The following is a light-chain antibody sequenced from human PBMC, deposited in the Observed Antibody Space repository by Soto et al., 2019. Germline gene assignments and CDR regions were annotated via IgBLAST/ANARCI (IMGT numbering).Light chain of an antibody. V-gene: IGKV1-27*01. CDR3: QMHNSFPFT. CDR2: GAS. CDR1: RDIADY. J-gene: IGKJ3*01. Sequence: IQMTQSPSSLSASVGDRVTITCRASRDIADYVAWYQQQPGKVPRLLIYGASSLQSGVPSRFSGSGSGTDFTLTISSLQPEDVATYYCQMHNSFPFTFGPGT.